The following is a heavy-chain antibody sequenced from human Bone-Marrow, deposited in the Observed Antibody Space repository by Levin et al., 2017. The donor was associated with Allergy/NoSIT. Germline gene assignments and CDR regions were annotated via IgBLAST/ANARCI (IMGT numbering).Heavy chain of an antibody. D-gene: IGHD3-9*01. CDR1: GFTFGDYA. CDR2: IRSKAYGGTT. CDR3: TRARRDILTGYYLFDY. J-gene: IGHJ4*02. V-gene: IGHV3-49*03. Sequence: GGSLRLSCTASGFTFGDYAMSWFRQAPGEGLEWVGFIRSKAYGGTTEYAASMKGRFTISRDDSKSIAYLQMNSLKTEDTAVYYCTRARRDILTGYYLFDYWGQGTLVTVSS.